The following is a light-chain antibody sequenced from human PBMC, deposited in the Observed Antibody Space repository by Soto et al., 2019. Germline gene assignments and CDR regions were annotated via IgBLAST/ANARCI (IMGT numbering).Light chain of an antibody. V-gene: IGKV3D-15*01. CDR3: HYYDKWPPGT. CDR1: QSVTTN. J-gene: IGKJ1*01. CDR2: DAS. Sequence: EIAMTQSPATLSVSPGERATLSFRAGHSVSQSVTTNLAWYQQKPGQAPRLLIFDASARAVDIPGRFSGSKSGTEFTLTISSLQPEDFAVYYCHYYDKWPPGTFGQGTKVDIK.